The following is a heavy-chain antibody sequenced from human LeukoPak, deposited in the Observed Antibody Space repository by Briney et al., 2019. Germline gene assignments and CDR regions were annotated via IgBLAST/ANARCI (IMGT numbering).Heavy chain of an antibody. CDR3: ARVKQQLVRRYFDY. CDR1: GYTFTGYY. Sequence: GASVKVSCKASGYTFTGYYVHWVRQAPGQGLEWMGWINPNSGGTNYAQKFQGRVTMTRDTSISTAYMELSRLRSDDTAVYYCARVKQQLVRRYFDYWGQGTLVTVSS. D-gene: IGHD6-13*01. J-gene: IGHJ4*02. CDR2: INPNSGGT. V-gene: IGHV1-2*02.